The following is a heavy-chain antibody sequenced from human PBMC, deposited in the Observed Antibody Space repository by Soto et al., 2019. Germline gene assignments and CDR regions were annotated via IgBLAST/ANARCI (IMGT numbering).Heavy chain of an antibody. CDR1: GFTFSSYA. J-gene: IGHJ3*02. V-gene: IGHV3-23*01. CDR2: ISGSGGRT. D-gene: IGHD3-22*01. Sequence: SGGSLRLSCAASGFTFSSYAMGWVRQAPGKGLEWVSSISGSGGRTYFADSVKGRFTISRDNSKNTLFLQMNSLRAEDTAVYYCAKDYYDSSGPPGAFDIWGQGTMVTVSS. CDR3: AKDYYDSSGPPGAFDI.